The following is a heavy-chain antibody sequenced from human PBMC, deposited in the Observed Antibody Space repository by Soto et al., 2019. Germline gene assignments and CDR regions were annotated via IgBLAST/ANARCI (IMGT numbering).Heavy chain of an antibody. J-gene: IGHJ4*02. CDR2: IIPIFGTA. V-gene: IGHV1-69*13. D-gene: IGHD3-22*01. CDR3: ARVGAYYYDSSGYRPFDY. CDR1: GGTFSSYA. Sequence: ASVKVSCKASGGTFSSYAISWVRQAPGQGLEWMGGIIPIFGTANYAQKFQGRVTITADESTSTAYMELSSLRSEDTAVYYCARVGAYYYDSSGYRPFDYWGQGTLVTVSS.